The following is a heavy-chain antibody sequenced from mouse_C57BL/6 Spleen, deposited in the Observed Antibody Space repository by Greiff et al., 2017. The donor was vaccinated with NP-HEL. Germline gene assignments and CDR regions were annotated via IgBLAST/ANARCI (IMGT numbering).Heavy chain of an antibody. D-gene: IGHD1-1*01. J-gene: IGHJ2*01. V-gene: IGHV5-4*01. CDR2: ISDGGSYT. CDR1: GFTFSSYA. Sequence: DVKLVESGGGLVKPGGSLKLSCAASGFTFSSYAMSWVRQTPEKRLEWVATISDGGSYTYYPDNVKGRFTISRDNAKNNLYLQMSHLKSEDTAMYYCAREYYYGSSSYFDYWGQGTTLTVSS. CDR3: AREYYYGSSSYFDY.